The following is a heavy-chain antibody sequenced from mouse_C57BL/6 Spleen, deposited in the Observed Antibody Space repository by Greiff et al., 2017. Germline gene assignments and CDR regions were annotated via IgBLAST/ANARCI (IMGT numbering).Heavy chain of an antibody. CDR2: IDPNCGGT. V-gene: IGHV1-72*01. CDR3: ARSGDYDEFPYYAMDY. CDR1: GYTFTSYW. Sequence: QVQLQQSGAELVKPGASVKLSCKASGYTFTSYWMHWVKQRPGRGLEWIGRIDPNCGGTKYNEKFKSKATLTVDKPSSTAYMQLSSLTSEDSAVYYCARSGDYDEFPYYAMDYWGQGTSVTVSS. J-gene: IGHJ4*01. D-gene: IGHD2-4*01.